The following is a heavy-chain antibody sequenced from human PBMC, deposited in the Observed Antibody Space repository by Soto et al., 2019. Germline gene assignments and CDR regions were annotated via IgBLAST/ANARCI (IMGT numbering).Heavy chain of an antibody. D-gene: IGHD4-17*01. V-gene: IGHV3-23*01. CDR3: AKILSTVTSYYYGMDV. CDR2: ISGSGDNT. Sequence: GGSLRLSCAASGFTFSTYPMTWNRQAPGKGLEGVSSISGSGDNTYYTDSVKGRFTISRDNSENTVYLQMNSLRAEDTAVYYCAKILSTVTSYYYGMDVWGQGTTVTVSS. J-gene: IGHJ6*02. CDR1: GFTFSTYP.